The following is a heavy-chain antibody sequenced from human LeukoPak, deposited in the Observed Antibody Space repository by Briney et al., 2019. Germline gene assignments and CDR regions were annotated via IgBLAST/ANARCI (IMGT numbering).Heavy chain of an antibody. CDR2: IYAGNSDA. J-gene: IGHJ4*02. Sequence: GESLKISCKGSGYRFPDYWIGWVRQLPGKGLEWTAIIYAGNSDAKYSPSFQGQVSISTDRSISTAYLHWSSLKASDTAIYYCAIINHPDGRVYWGQGTLVTVSS. D-gene: IGHD5-24*01. CDR3: AIINHPDGRVY. CDR1: GYRFPDYW. V-gene: IGHV5-51*01.